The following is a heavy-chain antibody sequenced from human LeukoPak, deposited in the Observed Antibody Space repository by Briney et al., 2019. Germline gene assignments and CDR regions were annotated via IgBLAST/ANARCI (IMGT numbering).Heavy chain of an antibody. CDR3: ARVFVGSGSYGRNDAFDI. D-gene: IGHD1-26*01. CDR1: GFTFSSYA. Sequence: PGGSLRLSCAASGFTFSSYAMSWVRQAPGKGLEWVSVIYSGGTTYYADSVKGRFTISRDNSKNTLYLQMNSLRAEDTAVYYCARVFVGSGSYGRNDAFDIWGQGTMVTVSS. CDR2: IYSGGTT. V-gene: IGHV3-53*01. J-gene: IGHJ3*02.